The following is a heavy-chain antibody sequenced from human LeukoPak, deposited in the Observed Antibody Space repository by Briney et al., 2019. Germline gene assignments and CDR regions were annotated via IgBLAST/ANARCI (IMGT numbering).Heavy chain of an antibody. Sequence: PSETLSLTCAVYGGSFSNYYWSWIRQPPGKGLEWIGEINHSGSTNYNPSLKSRVTISVDTSKNQFSLKLSSLTAAGTAVYYCARGLTPSSYNWFDPWGQGTLVTVSS. V-gene: IGHV4-34*01. CDR1: GGSFSNYY. J-gene: IGHJ5*02. CDR3: ARGLTPSSYNWFDP. CDR2: INHSGST. D-gene: IGHD2-15*01.